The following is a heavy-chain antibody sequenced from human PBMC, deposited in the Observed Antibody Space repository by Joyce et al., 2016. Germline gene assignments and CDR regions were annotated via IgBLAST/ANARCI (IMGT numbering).Heavy chain of an antibody. V-gene: IGHV3-30*18. Sequence: QVQLVESGGGVVQPGRSLRLSCAASGLTLSNYGVHWVRQGPGKGLGWVAVISYDGIYKYYADSVKGRFTISRDNSKNTLFLEMNSLRTEDTAVYYCAKILTATYSSGWFLDYWGQGTLVTVSS. CDR2: ISYDGIYK. D-gene: IGHD6-25*01. CDR3: AKILTATYSSGWFLDY. J-gene: IGHJ4*02. CDR1: GLTLSNYG.